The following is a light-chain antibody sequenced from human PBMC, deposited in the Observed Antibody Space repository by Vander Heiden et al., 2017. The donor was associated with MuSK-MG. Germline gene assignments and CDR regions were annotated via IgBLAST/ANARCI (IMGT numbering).Light chain of an antibody. CDR2: GNS. J-gene: IGLJ2*01. CDR1: SSNIGAGYV. Sequence: QSVLTQPPSVSGAPGQRVTISCTGSSSNIGAGYVVHWYQQLPGTAPKLLIYGNSKRPSGVPDRFSGSKSGTSASLAITGLQAEDEADYYCQSYDSSRSGSVFGGGTKLTVL. V-gene: IGLV1-40*01. CDR3: QSYDSSRSGSV.